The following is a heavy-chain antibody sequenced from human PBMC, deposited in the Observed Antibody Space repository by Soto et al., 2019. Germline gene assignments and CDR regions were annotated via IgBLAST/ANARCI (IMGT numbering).Heavy chain of an antibody. CDR1: GFTLSTYT. CDR2: ITSSSGHI. Sequence: GGSLRLSCEASGFTLSTYTMNWVRQASGKGLEWVSSITSSSGHIYYADSVKGRFTISRDNARNSLYLQMNSLRAEDTAVYYCVRERGLSSFYGMDVWGQGTTVTVSS. J-gene: IGHJ6*02. V-gene: IGHV3-21*01. D-gene: IGHD3-10*01. CDR3: VRERGLSSFYGMDV.